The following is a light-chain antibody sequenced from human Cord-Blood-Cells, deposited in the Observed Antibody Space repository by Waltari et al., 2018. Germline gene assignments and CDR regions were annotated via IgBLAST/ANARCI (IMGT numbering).Light chain of an antibody. CDR3: QQYGSSSWT. Sequence: EIVLTQSPGTLSLSPGERATLPCRASQSVSSSYLAWYQQKPGQAPRLLIYGSSSRATGIPDRFSGSGSGTDFTLTISILEPEDFAVYYCQQYGSSSWTFGQGTKVEIK. V-gene: IGKV3-20*01. CDR2: GSS. CDR1: QSVSSSY. J-gene: IGKJ1*01.